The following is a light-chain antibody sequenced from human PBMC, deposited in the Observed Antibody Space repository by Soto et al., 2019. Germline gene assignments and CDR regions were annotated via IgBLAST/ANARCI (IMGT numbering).Light chain of an antibody. J-gene: IGKJ4*01. CDR2: GAS. CDR1: QSVSSSY. Sequence: EIVLTQSPGTLSLSPGERATLSCRASQSVSSSYLAWYQQKPGQPPRLLIYGASSRATGIPDRFSGSGSGTDFTLTITRLEPEDFAVYYCQHNRTSFGGGTKVEIK. CDR3: QHNRTS. V-gene: IGKV3-20*01.